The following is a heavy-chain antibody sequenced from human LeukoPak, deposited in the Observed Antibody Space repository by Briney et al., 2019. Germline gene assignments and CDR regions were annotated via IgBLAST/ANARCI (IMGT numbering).Heavy chain of an antibody. Sequence: SETLSLTCTVSGGSISSSSYYWGWIRQPPGKGLDWIGSIYYSGSTYYNPSLKSRFTIFVDTSKNQFSLKLSSVTAADTAVYYCVNYYDSSDYQQPNHFDYWGQGTLVTVSS. V-gene: IGHV4-39*01. J-gene: IGHJ4*02. CDR1: GGSISSSSYY. CDR3: VNYYDSSDYQQPNHFDY. D-gene: IGHD3-22*01. CDR2: IYYSGST.